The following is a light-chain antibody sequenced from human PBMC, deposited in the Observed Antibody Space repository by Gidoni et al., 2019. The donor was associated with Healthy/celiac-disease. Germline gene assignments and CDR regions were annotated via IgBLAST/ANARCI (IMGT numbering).Light chain of an antibody. CDR2: GNS. Sequence: QSVLTQPPSVSGAPGQRVTISCTGSSSNIGAGYDVHWYQQLPGTAPKLLIYGNSNRPSGVPERVSGSKSGTSASLAITGLQAEDEADYYCQSYDSSLSGSRVFGGGTKLTVL. CDR3: QSYDSSLSGSRV. J-gene: IGLJ3*02. V-gene: IGLV1-40*01. CDR1: SSNIGAGYD.